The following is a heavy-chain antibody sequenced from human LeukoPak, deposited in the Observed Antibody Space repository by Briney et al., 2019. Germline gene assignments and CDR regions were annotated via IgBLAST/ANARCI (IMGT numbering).Heavy chain of an antibody. J-gene: IGHJ4*02. Sequence: GGSLRLSCAASGSTFSSFAIHWVRQVPGKGLEWVTAISYDGSNKYYADSVKGRFTISRDNAKNSLYLQMNSLRAEDTAVYYCARLAVVVPATIRSPRDYWGQGTLVTVSS. CDR2: ISYDGSNK. CDR1: GSTFSSFA. D-gene: IGHD2-2*02. V-gene: IGHV3-30*03. CDR3: ARLAVVVPATIRSPRDY.